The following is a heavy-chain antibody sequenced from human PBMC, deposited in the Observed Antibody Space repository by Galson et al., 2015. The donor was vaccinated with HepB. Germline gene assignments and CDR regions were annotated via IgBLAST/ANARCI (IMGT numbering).Heavy chain of an antibody. CDR3: ARVPGIAASGAAPDFDY. CDR2: ISSYDGNT. J-gene: IGHJ4*02. CDR1: GYTFTSYG. V-gene: IGHV1-18*01. Sequence: SVKVSCKATGYTFTSYGISWVRQAPGHGLEWMGWISSYDGNTNYAQKLQGRVTMTTDPSTSTAYMELRSLRSDDTAVYYCARVPGIAASGAAPDFDYWGQGTLVTVSS. D-gene: IGHD6-13*01.